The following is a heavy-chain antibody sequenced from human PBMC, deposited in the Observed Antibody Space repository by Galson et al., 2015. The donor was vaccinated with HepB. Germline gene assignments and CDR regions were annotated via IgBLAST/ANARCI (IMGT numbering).Heavy chain of an antibody. J-gene: IGHJ4*02. CDR1: GFTVSNNY. D-gene: IGHD2-15*01. CDR2: IYSGGST. V-gene: IGHV3-53*01. Sequence: SLRLSCAASGFTVSNNYMSWVRQAPGKGLEWVSVIYSGGSTYYADSVKGRFTISRDNSKNTLYLQMNSLRAEDTAVYYCATARYCSGGSCYTGTDYWGQGTLVTVSS. CDR3: ATARYCSGGSCYTGTDY.